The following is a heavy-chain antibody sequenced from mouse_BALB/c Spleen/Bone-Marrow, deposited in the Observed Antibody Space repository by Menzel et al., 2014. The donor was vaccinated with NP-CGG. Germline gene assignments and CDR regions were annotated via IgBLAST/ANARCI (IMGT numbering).Heavy chain of an antibody. CDR1: GFTFSDYY. Sequence: EVKLVESGGGLVQPGGSLKLSCATSGFTFSDYYMYWVRQTPEKRLEWVAYISNGGSSTYYPDTVKGRFTISRDNAKNTLYLQMSRLKSEDTAMYYCARGGLWSSFDYWGQGTTLTVSS. CDR2: ISNGGSST. D-gene: IGHD1-1*02. CDR3: ARGGLWSSFDY. V-gene: IGHV5-12*02. J-gene: IGHJ2*01.